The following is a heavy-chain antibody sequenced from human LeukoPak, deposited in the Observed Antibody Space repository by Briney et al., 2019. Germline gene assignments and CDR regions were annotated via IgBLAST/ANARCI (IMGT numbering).Heavy chain of an antibody. J-gene: IGHJ5*02. CDR3: ARSYSNSWHVFDP. CDR1: GGSTSSSFYY. D-gene: IGHD6-13*01. CDR2: IYSSGST. Sequence: SETLSLTCTVSGGSTSSSFYYWGWIRQPPGKGLEWIVSIYSSGSTYYNPSLKSRVTISEDTSKNQFSLKLTSVTAADTAVYYCARSYSNSWHVFDPWGQGTLVTVSS. V-gene: IGHV4-39*01.